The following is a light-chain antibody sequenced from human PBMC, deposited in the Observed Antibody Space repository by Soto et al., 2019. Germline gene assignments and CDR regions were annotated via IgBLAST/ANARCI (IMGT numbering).Light chain of an antibody. CDR3: QSYDSSLSVV. CDR2: VTS. Sequence: QSVLTQPPSVSGAPGQRVTISCTGSSSNIGAGYDVHWYQQLPGAAPKLLIYVTSNRPSGVPDRFSGSKSGTSASLAITGLQAEDEADYYCQSYDSSLSVVFGGGTQLTVL. J-gene: IGLJ2*01. V-gene: IGLV1-40*01. CDR1: SSNIGAGYD.